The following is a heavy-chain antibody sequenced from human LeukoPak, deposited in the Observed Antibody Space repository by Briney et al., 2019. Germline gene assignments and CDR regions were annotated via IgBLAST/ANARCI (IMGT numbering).Heavy chain of an antibody. CDR2: ISWDGGST. J-gene: IGHJ4*02. V-gene: IGHV3-43*01. CDR3: AKDQSATSYGYIFDY. D-gene: IGHD5-18*01. Sequence: GGSLRLSCAASGFTFDDYTMHWVRQAPGKGLEWVSLISWDGGSTYYADSVKGRFTISRDNSKNSLYLQMNSLRTEDTALYYCAKDQSATSYGYIFDYWGRGTLVTVSS. CDR1: GFTFDDYT.